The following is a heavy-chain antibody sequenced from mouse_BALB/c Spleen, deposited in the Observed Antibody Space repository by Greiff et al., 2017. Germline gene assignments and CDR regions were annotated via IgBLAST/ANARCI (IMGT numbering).Heavy chain of an antibody. CDR3: ARDEAWEVRRNYAMDY. CDR1: GYSFTSYW. V-gene: IGHV1S127*01. D-gene: IGHD2-14*01. CDR2: IDPSDSET. Sequence: QVQLQQSGPQLVRPGASVKISCKASGYSFTSYWMHWVKQRPGQGLEWIGMIDPSDSETRLNQKFKDKATLTVDKSSSTAYMQLSSPTSEDSAVYYCARDEAWEVRRNYAMDYWGQGTSVTVSS. J-gene: IGHJ4*01.